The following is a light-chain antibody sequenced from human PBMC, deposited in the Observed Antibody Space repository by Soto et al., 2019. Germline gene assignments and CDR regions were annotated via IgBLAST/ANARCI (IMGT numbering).Light chain of an antibody. V-gene: IGKV3-20*01. CDR1: QTLTSSY. Sequence: EIVLTQSPGTLSLSPGERATLSSRASQTLTSSYLAWYQQKPGQAPRLLIYGASSRATGIPDRFSGSGSGTHFTLTIRRLEPDDLEVYYCQKYAIAPYTFCQGTKLEIK. CDR3: QKYAIAPYT. CDR2: GAS. J-gene: IGKJ2*01.